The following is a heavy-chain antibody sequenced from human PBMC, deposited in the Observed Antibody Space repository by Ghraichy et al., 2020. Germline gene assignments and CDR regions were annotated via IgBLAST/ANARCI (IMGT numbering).Heavy chain of an antibody. Sequence: GGSLRLSCVASGDTFTNAWMNWVRQAPGKGLEWVGRIKSKTDGGTADYAAPVKGRFSISRDDSQNTVYLQMKSLKTEDTGVYYCASRQLEGSWSRFDYWGQGALVTVSS. V-gene: IGHV3-15*07. J-gene: IGHJ4*02. CDR1: GDTFTNAW. D-gene: IGHD1-1*01. CDR2: IKSKTDGGTA. CDR3: ASRQLEGSWSRFDY.